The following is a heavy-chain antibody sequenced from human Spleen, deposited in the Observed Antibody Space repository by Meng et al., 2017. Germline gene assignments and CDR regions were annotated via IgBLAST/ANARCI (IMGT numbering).Heavy chain of an antibody. CDR2: LGAHDGDT. CDR3: ARGPPGRRYSDY. CDR1: DYTFTGYG. Sequence: QVQPVQSGPEVKKPGASVKVSCKASDYTFTGYGFSWVRQAPGQGLEWMAWLGAHDGDTSHAPKFQGRVTVSADRPTATAYMQLRSLRSDDTAVYYCARGPPGRRYSDYWGQGTLVTVSS. V-gene: IGHV1-18*01. D-gene: IGHD3-10*01. J-gene: IGHJ4*02.